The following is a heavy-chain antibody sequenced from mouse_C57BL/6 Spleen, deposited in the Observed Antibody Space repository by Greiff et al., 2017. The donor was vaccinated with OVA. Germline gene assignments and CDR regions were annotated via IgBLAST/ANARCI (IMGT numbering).Heavy chain of an antibody. CDR3: AREGEICYYGSRGAWFAY. CDR2: ISDGGSYT. Sequence: EVQRVESGGGLVKPGGSLKLSCAASGFTFSSYAMSWVRQTPEKRLEWVATISDGGSYTYYPDNVKGRFTISRDNAKNNLYLQMSHLKSEDTAMYYCAREGEICYYGSRGAWFAYWGQGTLVTVSA. D-gene: IGHD1-1*01. V-gene: IGHV5-4*01. CDR1: GFTFSSYA. J-gene: IGHJ3*01.